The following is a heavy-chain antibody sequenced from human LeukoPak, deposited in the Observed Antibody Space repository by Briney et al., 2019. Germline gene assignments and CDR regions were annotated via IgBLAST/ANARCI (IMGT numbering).Heavy chain of an antibody. Sequence: ASVKVSCKASGYTFTGYYTHWVRQAPGQGLEWMGIINPSGGSTSYAQKFQGRVTMTRDTSTSTVYMELSSLRSEDTAVYYCARVSVVVAATVYDAFDIWGQGTMVTVSS. CDR1: GYTFTGYY. D-gene: IGHD2-15*01. CDR2: INPSGGST. J-gene: IGHJ3*02. CDR3: ARVSVVVAATVYDAFDI. V-gene: IGHV1-46*01.